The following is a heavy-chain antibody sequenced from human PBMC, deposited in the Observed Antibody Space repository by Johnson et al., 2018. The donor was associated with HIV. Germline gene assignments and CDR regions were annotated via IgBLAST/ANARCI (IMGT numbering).Heavy chain of an antibody. CDR2: IWYDGSTK. D-gene: IGHD4-23*01. J-gene: IGHJ3*02. CDR3: AKDTGTTLVREAAFDI. CDR1: GFIFGGFG. Sequence: QVQLVESGGGVVQPGRSLRLSCAASGFIFGGFGLHWVRQAPGKGLAWVAVIWYDGSTKYYADSVKGRFTISRDNAKNSLYLQMNSLRAEDTALYYCAKDTGTTLVREAAFDIWGQGTMVTVSS. V-gene: IGHV3-33*03.